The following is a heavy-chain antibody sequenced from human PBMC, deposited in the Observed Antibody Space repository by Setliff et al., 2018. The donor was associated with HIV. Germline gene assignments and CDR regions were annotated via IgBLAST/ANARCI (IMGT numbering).Heavy chain of an antibody. J-gene: IGHJ5*02. D-gene: IGHD5-18*01. CDR1: GGSISSGGYS. V-gene: IGHV4-30-2*01. Sequence: ASETLSLTCSVSGGSISSGGYSWSWIRQPPGKGLEWIGYIHHSGSTSYNPSLKSRVTISVDRYKNQFYLKLSSVTAADTAVYYCVRVDPPDSYGGWFDPWGQGTLVTVSS. CDR2: IHHSGST. CDR3: VRVDPPDSYGGWFDP.